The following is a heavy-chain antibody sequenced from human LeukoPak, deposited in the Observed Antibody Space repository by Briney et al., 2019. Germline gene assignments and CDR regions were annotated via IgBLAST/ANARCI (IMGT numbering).Heavy chain of an antibody. CDR2: IYYSGST. CDR3: ASVVYGFLGPMT. V-gene: IGHV4-31*03. D-gene: IGHD3/OR15-3a*01. Sequence: SETLSLTCTVSGGSISSGGYYWSWIRQHPGKGLEWIGYIYYSGSTYYNPSLKSRVTISVDTSKSQFSLKLSSVTAADTAVYYCASVVYGFLGPMTWGQGTLVTVSS. J-gene: IGHJ4*02. CDR1: GGSISSGGYY.